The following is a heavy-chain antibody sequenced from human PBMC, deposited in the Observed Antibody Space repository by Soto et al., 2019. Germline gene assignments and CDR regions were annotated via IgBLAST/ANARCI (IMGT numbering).Heavy chain of an antibody. CDR3: ARSGRYSYYFDY. CDR1: GGSISSYY. CDR2: IYTSGST. Sequence: SETRCLTCTVSGGSISSYYLSLIRQPAGKGLEWIGRIYTSGSTNYNPSLKSRVTMSVDTSKNQFSLKLSSVTAADTAVYYCARSGRYSYYFDYWGQGTLVTISS. J-gene: IGHJ4*02. D-gene: IGHD2-21*01. V-gene: IGHV4-4*07.